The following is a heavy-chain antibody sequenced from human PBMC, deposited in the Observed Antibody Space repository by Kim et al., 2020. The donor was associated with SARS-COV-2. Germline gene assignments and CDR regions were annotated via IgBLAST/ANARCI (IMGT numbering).Heavy chain of an antibody. V-gene: IGHV3-74*01. J-gene: IGHJ6*02. CDR2: INGDGSGT. D-gene: IGHD2-21*02. CDR1: GFTFSSYW. CDR3: ARAVATASRSMDV. Sequence: GGSLRLSCAASGFTFSSYWMHWVRQAPGKGLVWVSRINGDGSGTNFADSVTGRFSISRDNAKNTLYLQMNSLRAEDTAVYYCARAVATASRSMDVWGQGTTVTV.